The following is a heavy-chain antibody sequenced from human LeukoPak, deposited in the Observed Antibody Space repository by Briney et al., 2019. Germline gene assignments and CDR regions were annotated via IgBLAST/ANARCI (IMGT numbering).Heavy chain of an antibody. J-gene: IGHJ4*02. CDR2: TSGSGGST. CDR1: GFTFSSYA. CDR3: AKDGGYDSSGYYPYFDY. D-gene: IGHD3-22*01. Sequence: GGSLRLSCAASGFTFSSYAMSWVRQAPGKGLEWVSATSGSGGSTYYADSVKGRFTISRDNSKNTLYLQMNSLRAEDTAVYYCAKDGGYDSSGYYPYFDYWGQGTLVTVSS. V-gene: IGHV3-23*01.